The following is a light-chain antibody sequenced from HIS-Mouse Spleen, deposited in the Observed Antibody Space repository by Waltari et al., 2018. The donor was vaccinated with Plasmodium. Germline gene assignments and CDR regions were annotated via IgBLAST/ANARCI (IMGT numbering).Light chain of an antibody. V-gene: IGLV3-10*01. CDR2: EDS. Sequence: SYELTQPPSVSVSPGQTARITCSGDALPKKYAYWYQQKSGQAPGLVTYEDSQRPSGIPGGFSGSRSGTMATLTISGAQVEDEADYYCYSTDSSGNHRVFGGGTKLTVL. CDR3: YSTDSSGNHRV. CDR1: ALPKKY. J-gene: IGLJ3*02.